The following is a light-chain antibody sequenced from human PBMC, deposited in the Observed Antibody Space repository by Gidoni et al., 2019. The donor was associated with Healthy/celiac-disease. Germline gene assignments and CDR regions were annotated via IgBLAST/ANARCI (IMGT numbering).Light chain of an antibody. Sequence: DIQMTQSTSSLSACVGDRVTIPCRASQSMYSYLNRYQQKPGNAPKILRYAASSLQSGVPSRFSGSASGTDFTLTISSLQPVDFATYYRQPSYSTPRTFGQGTKVEIK. CDR3: QPSYSTPRT. CDR1: QSMYSY. J-gene: IGKJ1*01. V-gene: IGKV1-39*01. CDR2: AAS.